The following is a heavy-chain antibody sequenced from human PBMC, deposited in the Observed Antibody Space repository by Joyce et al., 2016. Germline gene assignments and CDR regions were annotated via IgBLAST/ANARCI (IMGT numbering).Heavy chain of an antibody. J-gene: IGHJ4*02. CDR1: GYNFTTYW. D-gene: IGHD6-13*01. Sequence: VQLVQSGAEVKKHGESLRISCKGAGYNFTTYWLTWVRQMPGKGLEWMGSIDPSDSYTNYHPSFQGRVSISADKSITTAYLQWNSLKASDTAMYYCVGLSTSSWYGHFDYWGLGTLVTVSS. V-gene: IGHV5-10-1*03. CDR3: VGLSTSSWYGHFDY. CDR2: IDPSDSYT.